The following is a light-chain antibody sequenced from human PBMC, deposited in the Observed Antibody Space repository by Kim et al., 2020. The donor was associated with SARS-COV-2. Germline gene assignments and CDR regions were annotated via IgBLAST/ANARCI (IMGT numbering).Light chain of an antibody. V-gene: IGKV3-20*01. CDR3: QHYRTSPYT. CDR2: GAS. Sequence: EIVLTQSPGTLSLSPGERATLSCRASQSVSSSYLAWYQQKPGQAPRLLIYGASSRATGIPDRFSGSASGTDFTLTISRLEPEDFAVYYCQHYRTSPYTFGQGTKLEI. J-gene: IGKJ2*01. CDR1: QSVSSSY.